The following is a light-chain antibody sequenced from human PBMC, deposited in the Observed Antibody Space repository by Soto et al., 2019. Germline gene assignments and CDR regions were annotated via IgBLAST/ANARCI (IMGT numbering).Light chain of an antibody. CDR2: GGF. V-gene: IGKV3-20*01. CDR1: QSVRSNY. CDR3: QHLGYSNGT. J-gene: IGKJ5*01. Sequence: EIEWTQSPGTLSLSPGERTTLSCRASQSVRSNYLAWYQQAPGQAPRLLIYGGFRRATGIPDKFSGSGSGTDFNLTISRLETEDSAVYYCQHLGYSNGTFGLGTRLEIK.